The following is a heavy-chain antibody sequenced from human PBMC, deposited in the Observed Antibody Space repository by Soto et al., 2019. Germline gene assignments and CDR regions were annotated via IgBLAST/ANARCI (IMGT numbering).Heavy chain of an antibody. D-gene: IGHD6-6*01. Sequence: QVQLVQSGAEVKKPGSSVKVSCKASGGTFSSYAIRWVRQAPGQGLEWMGGITPIFGTADYAQKFQGRVTITADESTGPAYMELSRLRSEHTAVYYCARDGIAARPIAWFDPWGQGSLVTVSS. J-gene: IGHJ5*02. CDR2: ITPIFGTA. V-gene: IGHV1-69*12. CDR3: ARDGIAARPIAWFDP. CDR1: GGTFSSYA.